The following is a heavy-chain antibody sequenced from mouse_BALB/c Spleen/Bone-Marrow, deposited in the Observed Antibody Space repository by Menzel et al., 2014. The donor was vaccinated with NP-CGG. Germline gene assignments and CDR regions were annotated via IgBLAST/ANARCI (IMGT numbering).Heavy chain of an antibody. Sequence: QVQLQQSGAELMKPGASVKISCKATGYTFSSYWIEWVKQRPGLGLEWIGEILPGSGSTNYNEKFKGKATFTADTSSNTAYMQLSSLTSEDSAVYYCARWDGYWYFDVWGAGTTVTVSS. CDR3: ARWDGYWYFDV. J-gene: IGHJ1*01. V-gene: IGHV1-9*01. CDR2: ILPGSGST. D-gene: IGHD2-3*01. CDR1: GYTFSSYW.